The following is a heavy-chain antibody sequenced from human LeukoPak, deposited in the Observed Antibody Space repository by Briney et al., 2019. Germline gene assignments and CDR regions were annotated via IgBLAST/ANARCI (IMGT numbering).Heavy chain of an antibody. Sequence: PGGSLRLSCAASGFTFSSYAMSWVRQAPGKGLEWVSAISGSGGSTYYADSVKGRFTISRDNSKNTLYLQMNSLRAEDTAVYYCAKGRSAYDSGGSDYWGQGTLVTVSS. CDR2: ISGSGGST. J-gene: IGHJ4*02. CDR1: GFTFSSYA. CDR3: AKGRSAYDSGGSDY. V-gene: IGHV3-23*01. D-gene: IGHD3-22*01.